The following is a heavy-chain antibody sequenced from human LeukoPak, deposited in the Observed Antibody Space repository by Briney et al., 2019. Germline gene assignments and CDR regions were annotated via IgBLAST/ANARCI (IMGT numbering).Heavy chain of an antibody. CDR1: GGSISSYY. CDR2: IYYSGST. J-gene: IGHJ5*02. Sequence: SETLSLTGTVSGGSISSYYWSWTRQPPGKGLEWIAYIYYSGSTNYNPSLKSRVTISVDTSKNQFSLKMSSVTAADTAVYYCAGAAVAGTGWFDPWGQGTLVTVSS. D-gene: IGHD6-19*01. CDR3: AGAAVAGTGWFDP. V-gene: IGHV4-59*01.